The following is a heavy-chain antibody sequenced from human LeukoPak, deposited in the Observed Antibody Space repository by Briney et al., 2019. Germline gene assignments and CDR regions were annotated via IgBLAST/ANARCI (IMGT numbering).Heavy chain of an antibody. Sequence: PGGSLRLSCAASRFTFSGYGMHWVRQAPGKGLEWVAVMSHDGSYQDYADSLKGRFTVSRDNSKNTLYLQMNSLRVEDTAVYYCARDVTVTTDNCFDPWGQGTLVTVSS. CDR2: MSHDGSYQ. D-gene: IGHD4-17*01. V-gene: IGHV3-30*03. CDR3: ARDVTVTTDNCFDP. J-gene: IGHJ5*02. CDR1: RFTFSGYG.